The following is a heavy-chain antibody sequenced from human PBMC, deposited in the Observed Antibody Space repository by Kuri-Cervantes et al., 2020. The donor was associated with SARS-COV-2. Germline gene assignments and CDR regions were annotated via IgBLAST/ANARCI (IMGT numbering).Heavy chain of an antibody. CDR3: AREGYYYDRSGYPLGMDV. D-gene: IGHD3-22*01. CDR1: DGPTRSRSYY. Sequence: SETLSLTCTVSDGPTRSRSYYWGWIRQPPGKGLEWIGSMYYSVSTNYKPSLKSRVTISVHTYKNQFSLKLSSVTAADTAVYYCAREGYYYDRSGYPLGMDVWGQGTTVTVSS. J-gene: IGHJ6*02. CDR2: MYYSVST. V-gene: IGHV4-39*07.